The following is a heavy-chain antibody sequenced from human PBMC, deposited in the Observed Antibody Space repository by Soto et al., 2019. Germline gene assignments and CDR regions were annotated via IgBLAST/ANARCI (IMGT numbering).Heavy chain of an antibody. CDR2: INHSGST. CDR3: AIRIRGYSYGRGSGLDY. V-gene: IGHV4-34*01. J-gene: IGHJ4*02. Sequence: SETLSLTCAVYGGSFSGYYWSWIRQPPGKGLEWIGEINHSGSTNFNPSLKSRVTISVDTSKNQFSLKLSSVTAADTAVYYCAIRIRGYSYGRGSGLDYWGRGTLVTVSS. D-gene: IGHD5-18*01. CDR1: GGSFSGYY.